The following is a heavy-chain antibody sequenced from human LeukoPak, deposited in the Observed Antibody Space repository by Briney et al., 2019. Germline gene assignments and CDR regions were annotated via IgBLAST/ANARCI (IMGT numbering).Heavy chain of an antibody. V-gene: IGHV3-53*01. J-gene: IGHJ4*02. Sequence: GGSLRLSCAASGFTVSSNYMTWVRQAPGKGLEWVSVIYSGGGTYYADSVKGRFTISRDNAKNSLYLQMNSLRAEDTAVYYCARSGWYYDILTGFDYWGQGTLVTVSS. CDR2: IYSGGGT. CDR3: ARSGWYYDILTGFDY. CDR1: GFTVSSNY. D-gene: IGHD3-9*01.